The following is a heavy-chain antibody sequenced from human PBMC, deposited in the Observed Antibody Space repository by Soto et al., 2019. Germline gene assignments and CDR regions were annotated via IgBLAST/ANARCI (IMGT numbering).Heavy chain of an antibody. V-gene: IGHV4-39*01. D-gene: IGHD3-22*01. J-gene: IGHJ4*02. CDR3: AAHDSGGYYAEY. CDR1: GDSVAISDYS. CDR2: IHYSGST. Sequence: QLQLQESGPGLVKPSETLSITCTVSGDSVAISDYSWGWLRQPPCKGLEWIGSIHYSGSTYYNPSLKSRVTISGDTSKKQFSLKLTSVTAADAAVYYCAAHDSGGYYAEYWGQGTLVTVSA.